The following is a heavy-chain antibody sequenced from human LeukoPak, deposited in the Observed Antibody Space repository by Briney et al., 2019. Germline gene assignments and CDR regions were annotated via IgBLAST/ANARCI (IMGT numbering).Heavy chain of an antibody. J-gene: IGHJ5*02. D-gene: IGHD2-2*01. V-gene: IGHV4-39*01. CDR1: GGSISSSSYY. Sequence: SETLSLTCTVSGGSISSSSYYWGWIRQPPGKGLEWIGSIYYSGSTYYNPSLKSRVTISVDTSKNQFSLKLSSVTAADTAVYYCARAGDIVVVPAAMETNWFDPWGQGTLVTVSS. CDR3: ARAGDIVVVPAAMETNWFDP. CDR2: IYYSGST.